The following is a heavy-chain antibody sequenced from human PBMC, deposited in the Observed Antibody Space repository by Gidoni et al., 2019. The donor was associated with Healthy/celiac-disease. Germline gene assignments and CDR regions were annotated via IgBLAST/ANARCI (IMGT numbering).Heavy chain of an antibody. J-gene: IGHJ4*02. Sequence: QVQLQESGPGLVKPSETLSLTCPVSGYSISSGYYWGWIRQPPGKGLEWIGSIYQSGSTYYNPSLKSRVTISVDTSKNQFSLKLSSVTAADTAVYYCARDLLMFPYSGSYPDYWGQGTLVTVSS. V-gene: IGHV4-38-2*02. CDR3: ARDLLMFPYSGSYPDY. D-gene: IGHD1-26*01. CDR2: IYQSGST. CDR1: GYSISSGYY.